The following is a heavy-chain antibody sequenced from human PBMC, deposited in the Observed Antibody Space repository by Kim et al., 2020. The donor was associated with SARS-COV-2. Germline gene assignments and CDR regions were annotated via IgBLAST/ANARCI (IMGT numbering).Heavy chain of an antibody. CDR3: ARARYYDSSGYYGLGWFDP. CDR2: IYYSGST. J-gene: IGHJ5*02. V-gene: IGHV4-31*03. CDR1: GGAISSGGYY. Sequence: SETLSLTCTVSGGAISSGGYYWSWIRQHPGKGLEWIGYIYYSGSTYYNPSLKSRVTISVDTSKNQFSLKLSSVTAADTAVYYCARARYYDSSGYYGLGWFDPWGQGTLVTVSS. D-gene: IGHD3-22*01.